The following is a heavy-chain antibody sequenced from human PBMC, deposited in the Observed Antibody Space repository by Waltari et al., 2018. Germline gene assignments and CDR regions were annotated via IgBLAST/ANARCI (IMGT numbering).Heavy chain of an antibody. CDR3: ARGYAHCNDGGCFSNWLDP. J-gene: IGHJ5*02. CDR1: GYTFNNYA. CDR2: IIPMFGKE. V-gene: IGHV1-69*13. Sequence: QVHLVQSGAEVKKPGSSVKVSCTASGYTFNNYAITWVRQAPGQGLEWMGGIIPMFGKEKYAQKFQGRLTIAADESTSTAYMELRSLTSEDTATYCCARGYAHCNDGGCFSNWLDPWGQGTLVTVSS. D-gene: IGHD2-15*01.